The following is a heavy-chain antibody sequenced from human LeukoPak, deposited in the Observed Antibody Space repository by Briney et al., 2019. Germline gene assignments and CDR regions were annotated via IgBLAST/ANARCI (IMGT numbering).Heavy chain of an antibody. CDR1: GGSFSGYY. V-gene: IGHV4-34*01. D-gene: IGHD2-2*01. CDR3: ARGWGVVVPAAIKPSRYNWFDP. J-gene: IGHJ5*02. CDR2: INHSGST. Sequence: PSETLSLTCAVYGGSFSGYYWSWIRQPPGKGLEWIGEINHSGSTNYNPSLKSRVTISVDTSKNQFSLKLSSVTAADTAVYYCARGWGVVVPAAIKPSRYNWFDPWGQGTLVTVSS.